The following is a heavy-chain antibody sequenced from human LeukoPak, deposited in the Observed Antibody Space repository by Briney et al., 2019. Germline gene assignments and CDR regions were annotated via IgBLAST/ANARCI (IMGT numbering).Heavy chain of an antibody. Sequence: SGTLSLTCAVSGGSISSSNWWSWVRQPPGKGLEWIGEIYHSGSTNYNPSLKSRVTISVDKSKNQFSLKLSSVTAADTAVYYCARVLRYFDWTTGSFDYWGQGTLVTVSS. V-gene: IGHV4-4*02. D-gene: IGHD3-9*01. CDR1: GGSISSSNW. J-gene: IGHJ4*02. CDR3: ARVLRYFDWTTGSFDY. CDR2: IYHSGST.